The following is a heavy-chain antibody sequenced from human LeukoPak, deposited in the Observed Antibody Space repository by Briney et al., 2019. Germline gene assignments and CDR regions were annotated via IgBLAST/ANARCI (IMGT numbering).Heavy chain of an antibody. V-gene: IGHV4-4*02. D-gene: IGHD3-9*01. Sequence: PSGTLSLTCAVSGVSISSSEWWIWVRQPPGQGLEWIGEIHRAGRTRYNPSLKSRVTISMDYSKNKFSLKLTSVTAADTAIYYCGKTDIYFNPIDYWGPGSLVTVSS. J-gene: IGHJ4*02. CDR3: GKTDIYFNPIDY. CDR2: IHRAGRT. CDR1: GVSISSSEW.